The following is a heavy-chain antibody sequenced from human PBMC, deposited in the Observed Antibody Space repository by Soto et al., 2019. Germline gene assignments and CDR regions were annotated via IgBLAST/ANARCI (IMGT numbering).Heavy chain of an antibody. V-gene: IGHV1-2*04. J-gene: IGHJ6*02. CDR3: ARENYYYGMDI. CDR1: GYTFTGYY. CDR2: INPNSGGT. Sequence: ASVKVSCKASGYTFTGYYMHWVRQAPGQGLEWMGWINPNSGGTNYAQKFQGWVTMTRDTSISTAYMELSRLRSDDTAVYNCARENYYYGMDIWGQGTTVTVSS.